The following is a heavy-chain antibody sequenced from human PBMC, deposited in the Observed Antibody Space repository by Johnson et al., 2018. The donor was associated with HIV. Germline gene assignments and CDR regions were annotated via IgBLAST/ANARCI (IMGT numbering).Heavy chain of an antibody. Sequence: QVQLVESGGGVVQPGRSLRLSCAASGFTFSSYAMHWVRQAPGKGLEWVAVISYDGSNKYYADSVKGRFTISRDNSKNTLYLQMNTLRAEDTAVYYCGGVGRTCSAFDIWGQGTMLTVSS. J-gene: IGHJ3*02. CDR2: ISYDGSNK. D-gene: IGHD2-15*01. CDR1: GFTFSSYA. CDR3: GGVGRTCSAFDI. V-gene: IGHV3-30*04.